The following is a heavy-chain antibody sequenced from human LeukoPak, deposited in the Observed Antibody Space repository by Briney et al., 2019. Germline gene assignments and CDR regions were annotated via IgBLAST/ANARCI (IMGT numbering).Heavy chain of an antibody. V-gene: IGHV4-59*01. CDR1: GGSISSYY. CDR2: IYYSGST. D-gene: IGHD6-13*01. CDR3: ARAGMAAEWGY. J-gene: IGHJ4*02. Sequence: KPSETLSLTCTVSGGSISSYYWSWIRQPPGKGLEWIGYIYYSGSTNYNPSLKSRVTISVDTSKNQFSLKLSSVTAADTAVYYCARAGMAAEWGYWGQGTLVTVSS.